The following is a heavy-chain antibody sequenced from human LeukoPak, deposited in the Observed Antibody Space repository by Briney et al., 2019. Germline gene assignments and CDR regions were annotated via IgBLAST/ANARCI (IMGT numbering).Heavy chain of an antibody. V-gene: IGHV3-21*01. D-gene: IGHD3-10*02. CDR3: AELGITMIGGV. J-gene: IGHJ6*04. CDR2: ISSSSSYI. Sequence: GGSLRLSCAASGFTFSSYSMNWVRQAPGKGLEWVSFISSSSSYIYYTDSVKGRFTISRDNAKNSLYLQMNSLRAEDTAVYYCAELGITMIGGVWGKGTTVTISS. CDR1: GFTFSSYS.